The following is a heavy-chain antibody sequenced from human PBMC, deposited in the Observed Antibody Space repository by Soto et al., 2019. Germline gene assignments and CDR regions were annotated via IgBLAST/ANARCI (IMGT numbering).Heavy chain of an antibody. D-gene: IGHD1-1*01. V-gene: IGHV4-31*03. CDR2: IYYSGST. Sequence: QVQLQESGPGLVKPSQTLSLTCTVSGGSISSGGYYWSWIRQHRGKGLEWIGYIYYSGSTYYNPALTSRVTIPVNTSKNQVSLKLSSGTAADTAAYYCARDRVAGTSLRYYYGMDVWGQGTTVTVSS. CDR3: ARDRVAGTSLRYYYGMDV. J-gene: IGHJ6*02. CDR1: GGSISSGGYY.